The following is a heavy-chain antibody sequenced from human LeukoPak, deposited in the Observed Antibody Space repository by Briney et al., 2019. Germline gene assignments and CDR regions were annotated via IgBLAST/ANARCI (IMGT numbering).Heavy chain of an antibody. Sequence: SETLSLTCAVYGGSFSGYYWTWIRQPAGKGLEWIGRIHTSENTNYNPSLKSRVTISADTSKNKFSLRLSSVTAADTAVYYCARAGRRSYYYDSSGYKPTDYFDYWGQGTLVTVSS. D-gene: IGHD3-22*01. CDR2: IHTSENT. V-gene: IGHV4-59*10. CDR1: GGSFSGYY. CDR3: ARAGRRSYYYDSSGYKPTDYFDY. J-gene: IGHJ4*02.